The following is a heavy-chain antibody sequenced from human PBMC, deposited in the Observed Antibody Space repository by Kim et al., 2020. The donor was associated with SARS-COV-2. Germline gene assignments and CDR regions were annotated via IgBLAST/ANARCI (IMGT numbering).Heavy chain of an antibody. D-gene: IGHD2-21*02. CDR3: TTDRGTNGGGDCAEEY. CDR2: IRTTRANGAT. V-gene: IGHV3-15*01. Sequence: GGSLRLSCTTSGFIFKDSYMSWVRQSPGKGLEWIGRIRTTRANGATNYAESVRGRFTISREDSQSTTFLQMNSLRSEDTAVYDCTTDRGTNGGGDCAEEYWGQRSQVTVSS. CDR1: GFIFKDSY. J-gene: IGHJ4*02.